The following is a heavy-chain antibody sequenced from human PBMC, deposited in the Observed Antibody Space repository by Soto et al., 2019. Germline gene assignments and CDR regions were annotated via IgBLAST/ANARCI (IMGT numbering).Heavy chain of an antibody. CDR1: GFTFGDYY. CDR2: ISSSGSST. D-gene: IGHD6-19*01. J-gene: IGHJ4*02. CDR3: AKALGSFEYSSLPSLFDS. V-gene: IGHV3-11*01. Sequence: QVQLVESGGGLVKPGGSLRLSCAASGFTFGDYYMSWIRQAPGKGLEWVSYISSSGSSTYYVDSVRGRFTISRDNAKNSLYLQMDSLGAEDTAVYYCAKALGSFEYSSLPSLFDSWGQGTLVTVSS.